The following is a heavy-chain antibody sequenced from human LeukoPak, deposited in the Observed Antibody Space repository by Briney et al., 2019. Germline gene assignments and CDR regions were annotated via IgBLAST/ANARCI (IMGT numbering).Heavy chain of an antibody. CDR1: GGSFSNYY. CDR3: ARRRNYGMYYYIDV. V-gene: IGHV4-34*01. CDR2: INDSGRT. J-gene: IGHJ6*03. D-gene: IGHD1-7*01. Sequence: TPSETLSLTCAVYGGSFSNYYWSWIRQPPGKGLEWIGEINDSGRTNYNPSLMSRVTISVDTSKNQFSLKLSSVTAADTAVYYCARRRNYGMYYYIDVWGKGATVSVSS.